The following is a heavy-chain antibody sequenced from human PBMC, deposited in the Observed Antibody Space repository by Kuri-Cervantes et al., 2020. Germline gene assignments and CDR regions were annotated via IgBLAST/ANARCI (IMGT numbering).Heavy chain of an antibody. CDR1: GFTFSSYA. D-gene: IGHD1-7*01. CDR2: INTDGTGT. CDR3: ARRTTALAY. J-gene: IGHJ4*02. V-gene: IGHV3-74*01. Sequence: GESLKISCAASGFTFSSYAMHWVRQAPGKGLVWVSHINTDGTGTNYADSVKGRFTISRDNAKNTLYLQMNSLRAEDTAVYYCARRTTALAYWGQGTLVTVSS.